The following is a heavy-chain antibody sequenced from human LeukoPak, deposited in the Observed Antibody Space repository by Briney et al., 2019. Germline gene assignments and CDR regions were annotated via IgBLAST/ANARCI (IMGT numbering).Heavy chain of an antibody. D-gene: IGHD1-26*01. CDR1: GYTLTSYG. V-gene: IGHV1-18*01. CDR3: ASLVGATPFDH. Sequence: ASVKVSCKASGYTLTSYGISWVRQAPGQGLEWMGWISAYNGNTNYAQNLQGRVTMTTDTSTNIAYMELRSLRSDDTAVYYCASLVGATPFDHWGQGTLVTVSS. CDR2: ISAYNGNT. J-gene: IGHJ4*02.